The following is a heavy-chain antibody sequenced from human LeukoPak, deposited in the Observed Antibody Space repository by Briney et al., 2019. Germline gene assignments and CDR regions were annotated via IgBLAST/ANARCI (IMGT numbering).Heavy chain of an antibody. Sequence: GGSLRLSCAASGFTFSSYSMTWVRQAPGKGLEWVSYISSSSTIYYADSVKGRFTISRDNSKNTLYLQMNSLRAEDTALYFCAKSLVRWAFDYWGRGALVSVSS. J-gene: IGHJ4*01. CDR1: GFTFSSYS. CDR2: ISSSSTI. CDR3: AKSLVRWAFDY. D-gene: IGHD1-26*01. V-gene: IGHV3-48*01.